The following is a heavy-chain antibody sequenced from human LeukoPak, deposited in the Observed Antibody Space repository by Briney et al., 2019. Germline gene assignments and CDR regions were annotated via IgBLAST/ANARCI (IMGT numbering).Heavy chain of an antibody. J-gene: IGHJ3*01. CDR1: GYTFTDYY. CDR2: INPNSGRT. D-gene: IGHD1/OR15-1a*01. Sequence: ASVKVSCKASGYTFTDYYMHWVRQAPGQGLGWVGWINPNSGRTNYAQKFQDRVTMTRDTSNNTSYMDLSSLTSDDTAVYYCAREFRTTTWSYDAFDLWGQGTMLTVSS. CDR3: AREFRTTTWSYDAFDL. V-gene: IGHV1-2*02.